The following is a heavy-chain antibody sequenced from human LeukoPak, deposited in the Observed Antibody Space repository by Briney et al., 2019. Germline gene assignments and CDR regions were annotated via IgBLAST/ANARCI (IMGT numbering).Heavy chain of an antibody. D-gene: IGHD6-13*01. Sequence: ASVKVSCKASGGTFSSYAISWVRQAPGQGLEWMGRINPNSGGTNYAQRFQGRVTMTRDTSISTAYMELSRLRSDDTAVYYCARDLARIAAAGRDYWGQGTLVTVSS. CDR1: GGTFSSYA. J-gene: IGHJ4*02. V-gene: IGHV1-2*06. CDR2: INPNSGGT. CDR3: ARDLARIAAAGRDY.